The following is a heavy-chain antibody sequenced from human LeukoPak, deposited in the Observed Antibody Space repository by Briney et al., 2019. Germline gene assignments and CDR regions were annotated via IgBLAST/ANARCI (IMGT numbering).Heavy chain of an antibody. D-gene: IGHD4-17*01. CDR3: ARDQGENGDSPFDY. J-gene: IGHJ4*02. CDR1: GFTFSSYA. V-gene: IGHV3-30-3*01. CDR2: ISYDGSNK. Sequence: GGSLRLSCAASGFTFSSYAMHWVRQAPGKGLEWVAVISYDGSNKYYADSVKGRFTISRDNSKNTLYLQMNSLRAEDTAVYYCARDQGENGDSPFDYRGQGTLVTVSS.